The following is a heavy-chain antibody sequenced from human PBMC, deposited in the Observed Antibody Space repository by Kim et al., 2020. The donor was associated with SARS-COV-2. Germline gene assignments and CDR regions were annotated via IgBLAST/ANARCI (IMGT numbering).Heavy chain of an antibody. V-gene: IGHV3-23*01. D-gene: IGHD3-10*01. Sequence: GGSLRLSCAASGFTFSSYAMSWVRQAPGKGLEWVSAISGSGGSTYYADSVKGRFTISRDNSKNTLYLQMNSLRAEDTAVYYCAKTGSSLIWFGEFFPNFDYWGQGTLVTVSS. J-gene: IGHJ4*02. CDR1: GFTFSSYA. CDR3: AKTGSSLIWFGEFFPNFDY. CDR2: ISGSGGST.